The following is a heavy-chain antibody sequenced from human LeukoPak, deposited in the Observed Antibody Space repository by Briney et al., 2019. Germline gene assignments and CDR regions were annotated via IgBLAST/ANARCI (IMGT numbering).Heavy chain of an antibody. CDR3: ARGSTRAYYGSGGDAFDI. CDR2: IYYSGST. J-gene: IGHJ3*02. D-gene: IGHD3-10*01. V-gene: IGHV4-39*07. CDR1: GGSISSSSYY. Sequence: PSENLSLTCTVSGGSISSSSYYWGWIRQPPGKGLEWIGSIYYSGSTYYNPSLKSRVTISVDKSKTQFSLKLSSVTAADTAVYYCARGSTRAYYGSGGDAFDIWGQGTMVTVSS.